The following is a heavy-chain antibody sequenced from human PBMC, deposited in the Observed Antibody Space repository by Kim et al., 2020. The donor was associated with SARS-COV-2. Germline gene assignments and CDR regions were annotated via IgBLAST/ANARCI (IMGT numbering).Heavy chain of an antibody. CDR1: GYSISSGYY. J-gene: IGHJ4*02. CDR2: IYHSGST. D-gene: IGHD6-13*01. Sequence: SETLSLTCTVSGYSISSGYYWGWIRQPPGKGLEWIGSIYHSGSTYYNPSLKSRVTISVDTSKNQFSLKLSSVTAADTAVYYCARTLAGTSDFWGQGTLVT. CDR3: ARTLAGTSDF. V-gene: IGHV4-38-2*02.